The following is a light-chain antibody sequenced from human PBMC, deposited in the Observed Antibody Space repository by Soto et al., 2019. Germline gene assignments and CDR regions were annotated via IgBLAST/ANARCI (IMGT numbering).Light chain of an antibody. V-gene: IGLV1-44*01. CDR3: ATWDDSLKGV. J-gene: IGLJ1*01. CDR2: TNN. CDR1: TSNIGSHS. Sequence: QSVLTQPPSASGTPGQSVTISCSGSTSNIGSHSVSWFQHLPGTAPKLLIITNNQRPSGVPDRFSGYKSGTSASLVISGLQSEDEADYYCATWDDSLKGVFGTGTKVTVL.